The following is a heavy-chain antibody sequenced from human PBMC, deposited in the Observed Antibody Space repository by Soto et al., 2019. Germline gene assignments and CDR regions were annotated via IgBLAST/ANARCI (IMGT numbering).Heavy chain of an antibody. CDR2: IIPIFGTA. D-gene: IGHD6-6*01. Sequence: QVQLVQSGAEVKKPGSSVKVSCKASGGTFSSYAISWVRQAPGQGLEWMGGIIPIFGTANYAQKFQGRVTITADESTSTADMELSSLRSEDTAVYYCARDQGAARRNYYYGMDVWGQGTTVTVSS. CDR3: ARDQGAARRNYYYGMDV. V-gene: IGHV1-69*01. J-gene: IGHJ6*02. CDR1: GGTFSSYA.